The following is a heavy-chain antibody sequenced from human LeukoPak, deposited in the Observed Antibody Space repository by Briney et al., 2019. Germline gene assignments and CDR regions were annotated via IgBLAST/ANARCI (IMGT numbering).Heavy chain of an antibody. J-gene: IGHJ4*02. CDR2: IIPIFGTT. CDR3: ATARVGVRGVVNPFDY. V-gene: IGHV1-69*06. CDR1: GGTFNSYA. D-gene: IGHD3-10*01. Sequence: ASVKVSCKASGGTFNSYAISWVRQAPGQGLEWMGGIIPIFGTTNYARKFRGRVTLTADKSTRTAYMELSSLRSEDTAVYYCATARVGVRGVVNPFDYWGQGTLVTVSS.